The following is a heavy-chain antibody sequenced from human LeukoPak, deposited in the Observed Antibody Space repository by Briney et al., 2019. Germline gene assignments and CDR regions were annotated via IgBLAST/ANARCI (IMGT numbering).Heavy chain of an antibody. Sequence: GGSLRLSCAASGFTFSSYSMHWVRQAPGKGLVWVSRINSDGSSTSYADSVKGRFTISRDNAKNALYLQMNSLRAEDTAVYYCANHLYGDPTGLFDYWGQGTLVTVSS. D-gene: IGHD4-17*01. CDR3: ANHLYGDPTGLFDY. V-gene: IGHV3-74*01. J-gene: IGHJ4*02. CDR2: INSDGSST. CDR1: GFTFSSYS.